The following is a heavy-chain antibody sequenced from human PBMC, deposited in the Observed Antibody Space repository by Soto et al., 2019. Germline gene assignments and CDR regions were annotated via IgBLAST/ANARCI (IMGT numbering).Heavy chain of an antibody. CDR3: AKDPPITIFGVVIISPEYFQH. CDR2: ISGSGGST. D-gene: IGHD3-3*01. CDR1: GFTFSSYA. Sequence: PGGFLILSCAASGFTFSSYAMSWVRQAPGKGLEWVSAISGSGGSTYYADSVKGRFTISRDNSKNTLYLQMNSLRAEDTAVYYYAKDPPITIFGVVIISPEYFQHWGQGTLVTVSS. V-gene: IGHV3-23*01. J-gene: IGHJ1*01.